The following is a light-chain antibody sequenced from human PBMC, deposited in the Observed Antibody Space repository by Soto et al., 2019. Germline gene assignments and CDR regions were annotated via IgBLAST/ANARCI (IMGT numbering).Light chain of an antibody. Sequence: QSALTQPASVSGSPGQSITISCTGTSSDVGRYIYVSWFQQYPGKAPKLLISEVTNRPSGVSNRFSGSKSGNTASLTISGLQAEDEAHYFCSSYTTSSTYVFGSGTKLTVL. CDR1: SSDVGRYIY. CDR2: EVT. J-gene: IGLJ1*01. V-gene: IGLV2-14*01. CDR3: SSYTTSSTYV.